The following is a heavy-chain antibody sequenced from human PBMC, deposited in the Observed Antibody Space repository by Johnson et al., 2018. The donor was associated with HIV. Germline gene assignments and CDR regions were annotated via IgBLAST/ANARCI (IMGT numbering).Heavy chain of an antibody. J-gene: IGHJ3*02. V-gene: IGHV3-30*02. Sequence: QVQLVESGGGVVQPGGSLRLSCAASGFTFSSYGMHWVRQAPGKGLEWVAFIRYDGSNKYYADSVKGRFTISRDNSKNTLYLQMNSQRAEDTAVYYCARLPSWRGAFDIWGQGTMVTVSS. CDR3: ARLPSWRGAFDI. CDR1: GFTFSSYG. CDR2: IRYDGSNK. D-gene: IGHD3-10*01.